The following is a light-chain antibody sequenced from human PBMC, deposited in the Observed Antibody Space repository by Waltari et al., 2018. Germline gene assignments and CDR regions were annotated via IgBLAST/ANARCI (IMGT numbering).Light chain of an antibody. Sequence: DIQMTQSPSTLSASVGDRVTLTCRASQNINSWLAWYQQKPGMAPKLLISKASTLESGVPSRFSGSGSGTEFTLTISSLQPDDLATYYCQQYRTNPWAFGQGTKV. CDR2: KAS. CDR1: QNINSW. J-gene: IGKJ1*01. V-gene: IGKV1-5*03. CDR3: QQYRTNPWA.